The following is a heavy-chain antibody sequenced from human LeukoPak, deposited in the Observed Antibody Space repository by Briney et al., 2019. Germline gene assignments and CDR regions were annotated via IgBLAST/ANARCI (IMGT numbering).Heavy chain of an antibody. Sequence: GGSLRLTCAASGFTFSSYSMNWVRQAPGKGLEWVSSISSSSSYIYYADSVKGRFTISRDNAKNSLYLQMNSLSAEDTAVYYCSKRRRAYNWFDPGGQGTLVTVLS. CDR2: ISSSSSYI. CDR3: SKRRRAYNWFDP. CDR1: GFTFSSYS. V-gene: IGHV3-21*01. J-gene: IGHJ5*02.